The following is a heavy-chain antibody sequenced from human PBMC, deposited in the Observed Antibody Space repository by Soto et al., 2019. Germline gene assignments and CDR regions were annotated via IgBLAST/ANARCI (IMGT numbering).Heavy chain of an antibody. D-gene: IGHD3-3*01. Sequence: GGSLRLSCAASGFTFSSYAMHWVRQAPGKGLEWVAVISYDGSNKYYADSVKGRFTISRDNSKNTLYLQMNSLRAEDTAVYYCARAPRYDFWSGYPRAPLNYWGQGTLVTSPQ. CDR3: ARAPRYDFWSGYPRAPLNY. J-gene: IGHJ4*02. CDR2: ISYDGSNK. V-gene: IGHV3-30-3*01. CDR1: GFTFSSYA.